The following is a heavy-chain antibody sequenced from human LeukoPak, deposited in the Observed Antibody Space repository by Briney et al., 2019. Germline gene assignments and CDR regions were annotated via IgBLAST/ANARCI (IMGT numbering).Heavy chain of an antibody. J-gene: IGHJ4*02. CDR3: LAAGGY. D-gene: IGHD3-10*01. CDR1: GFTFSSYW. Sequence: GGSLRLSCAASGFTFSSYWMSWVRQAPGKGLEWVANINQDGSEKYYVDSVKGRFTISRDNAKKSLYLQMNSLSAEDTAVYYCLAAGGYWGQGTLVTVSS. V-gene: IGHV3-7*01. CDR2: INQDGSEK.